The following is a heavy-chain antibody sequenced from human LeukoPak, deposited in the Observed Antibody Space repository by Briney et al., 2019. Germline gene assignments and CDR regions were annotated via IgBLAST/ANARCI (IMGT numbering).Heavy chain of an antibody. V-gene: IGHV3-11*04. Sequence: PWGSLRLSCAASGFTFSDYYMSWIRQAPGKGLEWVSYISSSGSTIYYADSVKGRFTISRDNAKNSLYLQMNSLRAEDTAVYYCARDRVGQQLVGRKYYYYYMDVWGKGTTVTISS. CDR1: GFTFSDYY. J-gene: IGHJ6*03. CDR2: ISSSGSTI. CDR3: ARDRVGQQLVGRKYYYYYMDV. D-gene: IGHD6-13*01.